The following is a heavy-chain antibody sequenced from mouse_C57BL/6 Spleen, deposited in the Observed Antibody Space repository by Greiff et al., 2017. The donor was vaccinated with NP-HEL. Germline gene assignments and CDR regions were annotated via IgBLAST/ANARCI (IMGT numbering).Heavy chain of an antibody. CDR2: INPYNGDT. CDR1: GYSFTGYF. J-gene: IGHJ3*01. D-gene: IGHD2-2*01. V-gene: IGHV1-37*01. CDR3: ARGEGYDSAWFAY. Sequence: EVQLVESGPELVKPGASVKISCKASGYSFTGYFMNWVKQSHGKSLEWIGRINPYNGDTYYNQKFKGKATLTVDKSSSTAHMEILSLTSEDFAVYYCARGEGYDSAWFAYWGQGTLVTVSA.